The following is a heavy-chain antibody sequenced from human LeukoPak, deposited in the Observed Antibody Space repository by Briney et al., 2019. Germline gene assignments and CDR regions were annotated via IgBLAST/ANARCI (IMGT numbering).Heavy chain of an antibody. Sequence: EGSLRLSCAASGFTFSSYSMNWVRQAPGKGLEWVSSISSSSSYIYYADSVKGRFTISGDNAKNSLYLQMNSLRAEDTAVYYCATYGPLTGDDYWGQGTLVTASS. V-gene: IGHV3-21*04. CDR1: GFTFSSYS. CDR2: ISSSSSYI. J-gene: IGHJ4*02. CDR3: ATYGPLTGDDY. D-gene: IGHD7-27*01.